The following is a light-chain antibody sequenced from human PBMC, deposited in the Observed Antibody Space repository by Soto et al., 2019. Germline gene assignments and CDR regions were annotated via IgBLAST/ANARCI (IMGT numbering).Light chain of an antibody. CDR2: TAS. V-gene: IGKV1-12*01. CDR1: QSISSW. Sequence: DIQMTQSPSTLSASVGDRVTITFRASQSISSWLAWYQQKPGKAPNLLIYTASSLQSGVPSRFSGSGSGTDFTLTINGPQPEDFATYYCQQAASFPITFGQGTRLEIK. CDR3: QQAASFPIT. J-gene: IGKJ5*01.